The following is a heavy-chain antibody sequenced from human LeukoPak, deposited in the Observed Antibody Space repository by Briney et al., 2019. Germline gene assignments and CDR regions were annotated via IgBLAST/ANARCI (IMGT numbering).Heavy chain of an antibody. J-gene: IGHJ5*02. CDR3: ARGFTGYGNNWFDP. CDR2: ISMSDTFT. Sequence: PGGSLRLSCAASGFTFSSYEMNWVRQAPGKGLEWVSYISMSDTFTRYADSVKGRFTISRDNAKNSLYLQMNGLRAEDTAVYYCARGFTGYGNNWFDPWGQGTLVTVSS. V-gene: IGHV3-48*03. D-gene: IGHD5-18*01. CDR1: GFTFSSYE.